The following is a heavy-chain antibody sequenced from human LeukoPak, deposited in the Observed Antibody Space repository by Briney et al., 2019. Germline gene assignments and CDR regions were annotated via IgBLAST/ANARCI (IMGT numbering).Heavy chain of an antibody. CDR1: GFTFDDYA. D-gene: IGHD2-15*01. CDR2: ISWNSGSI. J-gene: IGHJ4*02. Sequence: PGGSLRLSCAASGFTFDDYAMHWVRQAPGKGLEWVSGISWNSGSIGYADSVKGRFTISRDNAKNSLYLQMNSLRAEDTALYYCAKDRGYCSGGSCSPFDYWGQGTLVTVSS. CDR3: AKDRGYCSGGSCSPFDY. V-gene: IGHV3-9*01.